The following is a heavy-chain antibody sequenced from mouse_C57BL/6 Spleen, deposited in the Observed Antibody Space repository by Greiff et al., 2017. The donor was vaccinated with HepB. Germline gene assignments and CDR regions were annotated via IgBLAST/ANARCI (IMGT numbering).Heavy chain of an antibody. CDR3: ATQNWDGYWYFDV. Sequence: QVQLQQSGAELVRPGSSVKLSCKASGYTFTSYWMHWVKQRPIQGLEWIGNIDPSDSETHYNQKFKDKATLTVDKSSSTAYMQLSSLTSEDSAVYYCATQNWDGYWYFDVWGTGTTVTVSS. CDR2: IDPSDSET. V-gene: IGHV1-52*01. J-gene: IGHJ1*03. CDR1: GYTFTSYW. D-gene: IGHD4-1*01.